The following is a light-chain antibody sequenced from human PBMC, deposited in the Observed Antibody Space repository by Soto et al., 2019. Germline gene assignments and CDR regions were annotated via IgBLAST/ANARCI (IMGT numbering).Light chain of an antibody. CDR1: SSNIGTNS. CDR3: AAWDDNLNGL. CDR2: SNN. Sequence: QSVLTQPTSASGTPGQRVTISCSGSSSNIGTNSVNWYQQLPGTAPKLLIYSNNQRPSGVPDRFSGSKSGTSASLAISGLQSEDEADYYCAAWDDNLNGLFGGGTKLTVL. J-gene: IGLJ2*01. V-gene: IGLV1-44*01.